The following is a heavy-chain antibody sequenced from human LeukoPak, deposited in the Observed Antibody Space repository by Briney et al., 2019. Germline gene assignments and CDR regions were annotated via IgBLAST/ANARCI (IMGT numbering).Heavy chain of an antibody. J-gene: IGHJ4*02. CDR3: AKDTGYSGYDYSDY. Sequence: TGGSLRLSCAASGFTFSSYAMSWVRQAPGKGLEWVSAISGSGGSTYYADSVKGRFTISRDNSKNTLYLQMNSLRAEDTAVYYCAKDTGYSGYDYSDYWGQGTLVTVSS. V-gene: IGHV3-23*01. CDR2: ISGSGGST. D-gene: IGHD5-12*01. CDR1: GFTFSSYA.